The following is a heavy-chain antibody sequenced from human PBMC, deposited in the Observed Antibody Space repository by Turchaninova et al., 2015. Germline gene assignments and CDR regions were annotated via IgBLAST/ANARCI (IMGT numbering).Heavy chain of an antibody. CDR1: GYDFNYYY. Sequence: QVQLVQSGAEVKKPGASVKVSCKTSGYDFNYYYISWVRYAPGKGHDWLGWARGYKRNTKSAHNHNVRGTVTTDRSTSTAYMELRSLRSDDTAMYYCARVHYDSVSFHPKFADHWGQGTPVTVSS. CDR2: ARGYKRNT. CDR3: ARVHYDSVSFHPKFADH. D-gene: IGHD3-10*01. V-gene: IGHV1-18*01. J-gene: IGHJ4*02.